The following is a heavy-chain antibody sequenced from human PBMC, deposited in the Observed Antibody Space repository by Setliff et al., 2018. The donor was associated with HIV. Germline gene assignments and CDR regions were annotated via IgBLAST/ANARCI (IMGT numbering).Heavy chain of an antibody. D-gene: IGHD6-19*01. CDR2: VNPHDGGT. CDR3: ARVPYRSAWFSGGHDAFDI. V-gene: IGHV1-2*02. CDR1: GYTLTDYY. Sequence: ASVKVSCKASGYTLTDYYVQWVRQAPGQGLEWMGWVNPHDGGTYYAQILEGRVTMTRDTSTSTAYMEMRSLRSDDTAVYFCARVPYRSAWFSGGHDAFDIWGQGTMVTVSS. J-gene: IGHJ3*02.